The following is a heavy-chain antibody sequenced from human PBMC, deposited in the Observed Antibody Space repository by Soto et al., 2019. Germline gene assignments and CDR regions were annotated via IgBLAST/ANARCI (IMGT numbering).Heavy chain of an antibody. CDR2: IIPIFGTA. CDR1: GGTFSSYA. D-gene: IGHD1-26*01. CDR3: ARERDSGSYPGYYYYGMDV. Sequence: SVKVSCKASGGTFSSYAISWVRQAPGQGLEWMGGIIPIFGTANYAQKFQGRVTITADESTSTAYMELSSLRSEDTAVYYCARERDSGSYPGYYYYGMDVWVQGTTVTVSS. J-gene: IGHJ6*01. V-gene: IGHV1-69*13.